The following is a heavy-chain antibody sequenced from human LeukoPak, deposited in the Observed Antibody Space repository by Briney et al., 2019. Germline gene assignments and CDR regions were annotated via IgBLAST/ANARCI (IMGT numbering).Heavy chain of an antibody. CDR3: ARDPKTTYYYGSGPDYGMDV. V-gene: IGHV1-18*01. CDR1: GYTFTSYG. Sequence: PGASVKVSCKASGYTFTSYGISWVRQAPGQGLEWMGWISAYNANTNYAQKLQGRVTMTTDTSTSTAYMELRSLRSDHTAVYYCARDPKTTYYYGSGPDYGMDVWGQGTTVTASS. D-gene: IGHD3-10*01. CDR2: ISAYNANT. J-gene: IGHJ6*02.